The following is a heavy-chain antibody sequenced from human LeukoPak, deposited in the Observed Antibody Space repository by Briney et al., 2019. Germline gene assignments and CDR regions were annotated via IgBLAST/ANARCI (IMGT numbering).Heavy chain of an antibody. CDR3: AKDGRRWLQPTGDY. CDR2: ISGSGGST. Sequence: PGGSLRLSCAASGFTFSSYAMSWVRQAPGKGLEWVSAISGSGGSTYYADSVKGRFTISRDNSKNTLYLQMNSLRAEDTAVYYCAKDGRRWLQPTGDYWGQGTLVTVSS. D-gene: IGHD5-24*01. CDR1: GFTFSSYA. J-gene: IGHJ4*02. V-gene: IGHV3-23*01.